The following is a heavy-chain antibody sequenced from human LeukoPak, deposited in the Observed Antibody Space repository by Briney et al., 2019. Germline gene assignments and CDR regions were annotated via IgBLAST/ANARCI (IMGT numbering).Heavy chain of an antibody. Sequence: PGGSLRLSCAASGFTFSSYAMSWVRQAPGKGLEWVSAISGSGGSTYYADSAKGRFTISRDNSKNTLYLQMNSLRAEDTAVYYCAKDTEGIVATSDYWGQGTLVTVSS. V-gene: IGHV3-23*01. J-gene: IGHJ4*02. CDR3: AKDTEGIVATSDY. D-gene: IGHD5-12*01. CDR2: ISGSGGST. CDR1: GFTFSSYA.